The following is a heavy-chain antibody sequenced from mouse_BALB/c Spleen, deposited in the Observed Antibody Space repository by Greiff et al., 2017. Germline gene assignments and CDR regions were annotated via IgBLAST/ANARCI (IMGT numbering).Heavy chain of an antibody. Sequence: QVQLQQSGAELVKPGPSLTLSCKISGFTFTSSYYSWLKQKPGQNLQWIVWIYAGTGGTSYNQKFTGKAQLTVDTSSSTAYMQFNSLTTEDSAIYYCARHIYYYGSGYDMDYWGQGTSVTVSS. D-gene: IGHD1-1*01. J-gene: IGHJ4*01. CDR1: GFTFTSSY. CDR2: IYAGTGGT. CDR3: ARHIYYYGSGYDMDY. V-gene: IGHV1-85*01.